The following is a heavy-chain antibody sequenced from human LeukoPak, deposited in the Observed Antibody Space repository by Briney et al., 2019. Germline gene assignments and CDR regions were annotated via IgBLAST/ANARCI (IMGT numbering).Heavy chain of an antibody. D-gene: IGHD3-22*01. CDR1: GGSISSSSYY. Sequence: SETLSLTCTVSGGSISSSSYYWGWIRQPPGKGLEWIGSIYYSGSTYDTPSLKNRVTISVDTSKNQFSLKLSSVTAADTAVYYCARDWYYYDSSGYWRAFDYCGQGTLVTVSS. CDR2: IYYSGST. J-gene: IGHJ4*02. CDR3: ARDWYYYDSSGYWRAFDY. V-gene: IGHV4-39*07.